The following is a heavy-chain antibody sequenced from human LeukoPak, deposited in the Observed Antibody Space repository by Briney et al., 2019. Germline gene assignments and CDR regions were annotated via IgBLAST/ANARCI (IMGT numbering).Heavy chain of an antibody. CDR2: TRNKAKNYST. V-gene: IGHV3-72*01. Sequence: GGSLRLSCAASGFTFSDHYMDWVRQAPGKRLEWVGRTRNKAKNYSTEYAASVKGRFTISRDDSKNSLYLQMNSLKTEDTAVYYCAAASEAAPAAIDYWGQGTLVTVSS. CDR1: GFTFSDHY. D-gene: IGHD2-2*01. CDR3: AAASEAAPAAIDY. J-gene: IGHJ4*02.